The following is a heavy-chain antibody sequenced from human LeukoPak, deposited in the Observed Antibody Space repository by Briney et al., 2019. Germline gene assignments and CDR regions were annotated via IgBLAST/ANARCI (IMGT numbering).Heavy chain of an antibody. CDR1: GGSISSYY. CDR3: ARVFSYGDHNDY. Sequence: SETLSLTCTVSGGSISSYYWSWLRQPAGKGLEWIGRIYSSGSTNYNPSLKSRVTMSVDTSKNQFSLKVSSVTAADTAVYYCARVFSYGDHNDYWGQGTLVTVSS. V-gene: IGHV4-4*07. J-gene: IGHJ4*02. D-gene: IGHD4-17*01. CDR2: IYSSGST.